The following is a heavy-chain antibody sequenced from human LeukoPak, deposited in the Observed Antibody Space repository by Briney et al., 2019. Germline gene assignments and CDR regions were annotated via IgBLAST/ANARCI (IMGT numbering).Heavy chain of an antibody. J-gene: IGHJ6*02. CDR2: FDPEDGET. CDR3: ATEHSSSWYNGMDV. CDR1: GYTLTELS. V-gene: IGHV1-24*01. D-gene: IGHD6-13*01. Sequence: ASVKVSCKVSGYTLTELSMHWVRQAPRKGLEWMGGFDPEDGETIYAQKFQGRVTMTEDTSTDTAYMELSSLRSEDTAVYYCATEHSSSWYNGMDVWGQGTTVTVSS.